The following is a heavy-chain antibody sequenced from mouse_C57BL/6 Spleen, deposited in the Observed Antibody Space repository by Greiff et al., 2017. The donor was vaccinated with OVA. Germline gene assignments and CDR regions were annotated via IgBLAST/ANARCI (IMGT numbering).Heavy chain of an antibody. CDR2: IDPETGGT. CDR1: GYTFTDYE. Sequence: QVQLKQSGAELVRPGASVTLSCKASGYTFTDYEMHWVKQTPVHGLEWIGAIDPETGGTAYNQKFKGKAILTADKSSSTAYMELRSLTSEDSAVYYCTRTGTVSWFAYWGQGTLVTVSA. V-gene: IGHV1-15*01. J-gene: IGHJ3*01. CDR3: TRTGTVSWFAY. D-gene: IGHD4-1*01.